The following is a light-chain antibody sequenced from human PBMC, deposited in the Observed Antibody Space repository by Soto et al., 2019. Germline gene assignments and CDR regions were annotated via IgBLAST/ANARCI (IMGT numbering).Light chain of an antibody. Sequence: DIQMTQSPSSLYASVGDRVTITCRATQAIRYDLAWYQQKPGKAPKRLIYAASSLQSGVPSRFSGSGAGTEFTLTISRLQPEDFATYYCLQHHSYPYTFGQGTKLEIK. CDR1: QAIRYD. J-gene: IGKJ2*01. CDR3: LQHHSYPYT. CDR2: AAS. V-gene: IGKV1-17*01.